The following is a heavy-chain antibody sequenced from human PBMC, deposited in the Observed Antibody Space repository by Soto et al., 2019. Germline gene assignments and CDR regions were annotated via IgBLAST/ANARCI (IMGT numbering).Heavy chain of an antibody. D-gene: IGHD2-21*02. V-gene: IGHV4-4*07. Sequence: PSETLSLTCIVSGVSVRSYTWSWVRQPANKGLEWIGRVFSSVRATYNPSLKSRVSISMDTPENRISLKLDSVTAADAGVYFCARDGMTTGDTWGPGTLVTV. J-gene: IGHJ4*02. CDR1: GVSVRSYT. CDR2: VFSSVRA. CDR3: ARDGMTTGDT.